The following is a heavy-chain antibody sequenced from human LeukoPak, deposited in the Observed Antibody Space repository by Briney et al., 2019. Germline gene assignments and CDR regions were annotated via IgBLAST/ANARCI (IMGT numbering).Heavy chain of an antibody. CDR1: GFTFSSYN. CDR3: VRIPNSANFPNRFDP. Sequence: GGSLRLSCAASGFTFSSYNMNWVRQAPEKGLEWISSIGGSSAYIYYADSVKGRFTISRDNAKNSLYLQMNSLRADDTAVYYCVRIPNSANFPNRFDPWGQGTLVTVSS. V-gene: IGHV3-21*01. CDR2: IGGSSAYI. D-gene: IGHD2/OR15-2a*01. J-gene: IGHJ5*02.